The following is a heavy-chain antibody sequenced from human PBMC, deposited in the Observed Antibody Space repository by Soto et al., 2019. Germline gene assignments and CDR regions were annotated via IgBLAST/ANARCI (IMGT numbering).Heavy chain of an antibody. J-gene: IGHJ6*02. CDR3: ASGGPEIYCRSSSCHYGMDV. CDR1: GFTFSNYA. D-gene: IGHD2-2*01. V-gene: IGHV3-30-3*01. CDR2: ISYDGSNK. Sequence: PGGSLRLSCTASGFTFSNYAMHWVRQAPGKGLEWVAVISYDGSNKYYADSVKGRFTISRDNSKNTVYLQMNSLRLEGTAVYYCASGGPEIYCRSSSCHYGMDVWGLGTTVTVSS.